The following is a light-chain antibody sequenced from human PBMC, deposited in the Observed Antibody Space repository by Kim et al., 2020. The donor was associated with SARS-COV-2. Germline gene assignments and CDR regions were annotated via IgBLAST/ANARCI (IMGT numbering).Light chain of an antibody. J-gene: IGKJ2*01. CDR1: RGIDRW. Sequence: SAPVGDAVPFSCRASRGIDRWLAWYQQKPGQAPKLLIHTASSLQRGVPSRFSGTGSGTDFSLTISSLQPEDFATYYCQHAKNFPYTFGQGTKLEIK. CDR3: QHAKNFPYT. CDR2: TAS. V-gene: IGKV1D-12*01.